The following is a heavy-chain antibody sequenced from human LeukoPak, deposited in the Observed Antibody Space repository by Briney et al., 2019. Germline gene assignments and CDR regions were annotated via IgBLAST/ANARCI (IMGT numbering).Heavy chain of an antibody. CDR2: IYYSGST. J-gene: IGHJ4*02. V-gene: IGHV4-59*01. CDR3: AQPRGGKLYNY. D-gene: IGHD3-16*01. Sequence: PSETLSLTCTVSGGSISSYYWSWIRQPPGKGLEWIGYIYYSGSTNYNPSLKSRVTISVDTSKNQFSLKLSSVTAAAPAVSYCAQPRGGKLYNYGGQGPLVTVSS. CDR1: GGSISSYY.